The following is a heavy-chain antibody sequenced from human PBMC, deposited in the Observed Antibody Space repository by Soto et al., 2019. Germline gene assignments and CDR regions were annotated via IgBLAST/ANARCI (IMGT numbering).Heavy chain of an antibody. V-gene: IGHV3-23*01. CDR3: AKGDGSGSYYNAFYFDY. CDR1: GFTFSSYA. CDR2: ISGSGGST. D-gene: IGHD3-10*01. Sequence: EVQLLESGGGLVQPGGSLRLSCAASGFTFSSYAMSWVRQAPGKGLEWVSAISGSGGSTYYADSVKGRFTISRDNSKNTLYLQMNSLRAEDTAVYYCAKGDGSGSYYNAFYFDYWGQGPWSPSPQ. J-gene: IGHJ4*02.